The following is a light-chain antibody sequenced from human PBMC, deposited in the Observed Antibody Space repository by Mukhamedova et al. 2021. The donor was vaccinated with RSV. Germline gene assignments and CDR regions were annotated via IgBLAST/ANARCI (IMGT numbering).Light chain of an antibody. V-gene: IGLV6-57*01. J-gene: IGLJ2*01. CDR1: SGSIASNY. Sequence: VTISCTRSSGSIASNYVQWYQQRPGSSPTTVIYEDNQRPSGVPDRFSGSIDSSSNSASLTISGLKTEDEADYYCQSYDSSNHVV. CDR3: QSYDSSNHVV. CDR2: EDN.